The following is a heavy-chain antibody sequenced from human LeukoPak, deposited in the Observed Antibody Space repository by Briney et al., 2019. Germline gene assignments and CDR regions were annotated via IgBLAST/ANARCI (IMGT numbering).Heavy chain of an antibody. CDR3: AREGLRFLEWFSRNNWFDP. J-gene: IGHJ5*02. D-gene: IGHD3-3*01. V-gene: IGHV1-18*04. Sequence: ASVKVSCKASGYTFTSYGISWVRQAPGQGLEWMGWISAYNGNTNYAQKLQGRVTMTRDTSTSTVYMELSSLRSEDTAVYYCAREGLRFLEWFSRNNWFDPWGQGTLVTVSS. CDR2: ISAYNGNT. CDR1: GYTFTSYG.